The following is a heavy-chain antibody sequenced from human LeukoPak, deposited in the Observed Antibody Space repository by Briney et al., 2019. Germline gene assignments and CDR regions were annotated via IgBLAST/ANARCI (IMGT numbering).Heavy chain of an antibody. CDR2: ISSSSSYI. CDR3: ARVRYSGYDYLRGDAFDI. V-gene: IGHV3-21*01. D-gene: IGHD5-12*01. CDR1: GFTFSSYE. Sequence: SGGSLRLSCAASGFTFSSYEMNWVRQAPGKGLEWVSSISSSSSYIYYADSVKGRFTISRDNAKNSLYLQMNSLRAEDTAVYYCARVRYSGYDYLRGDAFDIWGQGTMVTVSS. J-gene: IGHJ3*02.